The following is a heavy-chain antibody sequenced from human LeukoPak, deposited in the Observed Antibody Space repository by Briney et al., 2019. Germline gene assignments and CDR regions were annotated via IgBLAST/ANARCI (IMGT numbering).Heavy chain of an antibody. Sequence: GGSLRLSCAASGFTFSSYAMSWVRQAPGKGLEWVPSISGSGGSTYYADSVKGRFTISRDDSKYTLNLQMESLRAEDTAVYYCAKKRENGGTFADHWGQGTLVSVSS. D-gene: IGHD2-8*01. CDR2: ISGSGGST. J-gene: IGHJ4*02. CDR3: AKKRENGGTFADH. V-gene: IGHV3-23*01. CDR1: GFTFSSYA.